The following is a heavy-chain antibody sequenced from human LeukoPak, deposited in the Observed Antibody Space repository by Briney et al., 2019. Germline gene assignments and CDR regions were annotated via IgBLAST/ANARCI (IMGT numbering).Heavy chain of an antibody. Sequence: PGGSLRLSCAASGFTFSSYSMNWVRQAPGKGLEWISYITGGSYTIYYAHSVRGRFTISRDNAKKSLYLQMNSLRVEDTAVYYCARGPTMKMDVWGKGTTVTVSS. V-gene: IGHV3-48*01. CDR1: GFTFSSYS. D-gene: IGHD3-22*01. CDR3: ARGPTMKMDV. CDR2: ITGGSYTI. J-gene: IGHJ6*04.